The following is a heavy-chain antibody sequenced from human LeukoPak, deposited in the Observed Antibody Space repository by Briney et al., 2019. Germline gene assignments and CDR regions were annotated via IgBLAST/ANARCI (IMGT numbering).Heavy chain of an antibody. V-gene: IGHV4-59*01. CDR2: IYYSGST. CDR1: GDSISGYS. D-gene: IGHD3-10*01. J-gene: IGHJ3*01. Sequence: PSETLSLTCTVSGDSISGYSWSWIRQSPGKGLEWIGYIYYSGSTNYNPSLKSRVTMSVDTSKNHLSLKLSSVTTADTAVYYCARSPRGSGSSTLLGVAFDLWGHGTKVTVSS. CDR3: ARSPRGSGSSTLLGVAFDL.